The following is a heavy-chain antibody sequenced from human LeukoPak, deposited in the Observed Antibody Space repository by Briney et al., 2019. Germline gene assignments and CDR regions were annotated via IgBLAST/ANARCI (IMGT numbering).Heavy chain of an antibody. CDR2: INHSGST. J-gene: IGHJ6*02. V-gene: IGHV4-34*01. CDR1: GGSFSGYY. D-gene: IGHD3-9*01. CDR3: ARGPSRYYDISDGMDV. Sequence: PSETLSLTCAVYGGSFSGYYWSWIRQPPGKGLEWIGEINHSGSTNYNPSLKSRVTISVDTSKNQFSLKLSSVTAADTAVYHCARGPSRYYDISDGMDVWGQGTTVTVSS.